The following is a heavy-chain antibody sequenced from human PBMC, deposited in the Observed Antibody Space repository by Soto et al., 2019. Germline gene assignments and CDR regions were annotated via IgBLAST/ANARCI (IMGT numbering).Heavy chain of an antibody. J-gene: IGHJ4*02. CDR1: GGTFSSYA. D-gene: IGHD2-15*01. CDR3: VRVVAIPGSPDN. CDR2: IVPIVDTS. V-gene: IGHV1-69*12. Sequence: QVQLVQSGAEVRQPASSVKVSCKTSGGTFSSYAISWVRQAPGQGLEWMGGIVPIVDTSTYAQKFQGRVTITADDSTSTVYMELRSMSSDDTAVYYCVRVVAIPGSPDNWGQGTLVTVSS.